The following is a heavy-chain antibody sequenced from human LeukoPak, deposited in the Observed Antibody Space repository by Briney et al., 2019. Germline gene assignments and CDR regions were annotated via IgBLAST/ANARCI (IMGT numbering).Heavy chain of an antibody. Sequence: SQTLSLTCAISGDSVSTASNAWYWIRQSPSRGLEWLGRTYYRSKWYNDYAVSVKSRITINPDTSKNQFSLQLNSVTPEDTAVYYCARAEIAVADDAFDIWGQGTMVTVSS. V-gene: IGHV6-1*01. J-gene: IGHJ3*02. CDR1: GDSVSTASNA. CDR2: TYYRSKWYN. D-gene: IGHD6-19*01. CDR3: ARAEIAVADDAFDI.